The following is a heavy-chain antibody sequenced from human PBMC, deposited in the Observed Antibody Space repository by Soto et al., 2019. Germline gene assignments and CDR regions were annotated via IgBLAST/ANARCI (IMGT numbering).Heavy chain of an antibody. D-gene: IGHD1-26*01. J-gene: IGHJ6*02. CDR1: GGSISSSSYY. CDR3: ASVLVGATKGGGYYCYSGMDA. Sequence: QLQLQESGPGLVKPSETLSLTCTVSGGSISSSSYYWGWIRQPPGKGLEWIGSIYYSGSTYYNPSIPGRIPISVEKSKDTFSLKISSVTAADPAVYYCASVLVGATKGGGYYCYSGMDAWGRGPTVTVSS. V-gene: IGHV4-39*01. CDR2: IYYSGST.